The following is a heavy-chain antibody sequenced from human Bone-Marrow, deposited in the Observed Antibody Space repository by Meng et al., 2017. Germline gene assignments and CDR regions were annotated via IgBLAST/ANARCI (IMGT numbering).Heavy chain of an antibody. CDR1: GYSFTSYW. D-gene: IGHD3-22*01. Sequence: GGSLRLSCKGSGYSFTSYWIGWVRQMPGKGLEWMGIIYPGDSDTRYSPSFQGQVTISADKSISTAYLQWSSLKASDTAMYYCARSVYYYDSSGYYDRGYFDYWGQGTLVTVSS. V-gene: IGHV5-51*01. CDR2: IYPGDSDT. CDR3: ARSVYYYDSSGYYDRGYFDY. J-gene: IGHJ4*02.